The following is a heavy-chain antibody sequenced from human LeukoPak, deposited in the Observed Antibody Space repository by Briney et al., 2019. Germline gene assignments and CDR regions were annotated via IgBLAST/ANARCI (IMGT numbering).Heavy chain of an antibody. CDR3: TRTHTMVRAQPFPLYYSYGMDV. CDR2: ISSEGTNK. CDR1: GVTLRSFA. V-gene: IGHV3-30-3*01. Sequence: GGSLRLSCAPSGVTLRSFAMHEVRQAPGRGLEWAALISSEGTNKYYADSVKGRFTISRDNDKDSLDVQMSSRRAEDTAVYYCTRTHTMVRAQPFPLYYSYGMDVWGKGTTVTVSS. D-gene: IGHD3-10*01. J-gene: IGHJ6*04.